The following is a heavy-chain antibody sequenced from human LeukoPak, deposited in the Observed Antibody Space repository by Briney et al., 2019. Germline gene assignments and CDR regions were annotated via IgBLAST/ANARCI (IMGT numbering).Heavy chain of an antibody. CDR1: GFTFSTYG. CDR3: AKESPPGAPMGTYWYFDL. J-gene: IGHJ2*01. Sequence: ETGGSLRLSCAGSGFTFSTYGMDWVRQAPGKGLEWVANIREDESEKNYVDSVKGRFTISRDNARNLLYLQMNTLRAEDTAVYYCAKESPPGAPMGTYWYFDLWGRGTLVTVSS. D-gene: IGHD3-10*01. V-gene: IGHV3-7*03. CDR2: IREDESEK.